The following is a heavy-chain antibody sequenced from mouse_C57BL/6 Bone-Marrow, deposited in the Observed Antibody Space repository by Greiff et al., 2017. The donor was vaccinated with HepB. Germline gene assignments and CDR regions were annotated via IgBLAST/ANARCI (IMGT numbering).Heavy chain of an antibody. D-gene: IGHD1-1*01. CDR1: GFTFSNYW. Sequence: EVKLVESGGGLVQPGGSMKLSCVASGFTFSNYWMNWVRQSPEKGLEWVAQIRLKSDNYATHYAESVKGRFTISSDDSKSSVYLQMNNLRAEDTGIYYCTVPHYYGSSYDYAMDYWGQGTSVTVSS. CDR3: TVPHYYGSSYDYAMDY. CDR2: IRLKSDNYAT. J-gene: IGHJ4*01. V-gene: IGHV6-3*01.